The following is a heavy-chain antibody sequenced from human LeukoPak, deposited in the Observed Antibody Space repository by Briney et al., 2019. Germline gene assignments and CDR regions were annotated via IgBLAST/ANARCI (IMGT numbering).Heavy chain of an antibody. Sequence: ASVKVSCKASGYTFTTYGISWVRQAPGQGLEWMGIIDPSGGSASYSQKFQGRVTMTRDMSTSTVYMELSSLRPEDTAMYYCARSFSEVFYYYDSTGFYFWGQGTLVTVSS. J-gene: IGHJ4*02. CDR2: IDPSGGSA. V-gene: IGHV1-46*01. D-gene: IGHD3-22*01. CDR3: ARSFSEVFYYYDSTGFYF. CDR1: GYTFTTYG.